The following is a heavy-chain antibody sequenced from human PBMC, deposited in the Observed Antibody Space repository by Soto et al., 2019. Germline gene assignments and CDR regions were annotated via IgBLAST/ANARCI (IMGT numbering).Heavy chain of an antibody. Sequence: QLQLQESGPGLVKPSETLSLTCTVSGGSISSSSYSWGWIRQPPGKGLEWIGSIYYSGSTYYNPSLTSRVTISVDTSKNQFSLKLSSVTAADTAVYYCARSETTVTTELNWGQGTLVTVSS. CDR3: ARSETTVTTELN. CDR2: IYYSGST. V-gene: IGHV4-39*01. J-gene: IGHJ4*02. CDR1: GGSISSSSYS. D-gene: IGHD4-17*01.